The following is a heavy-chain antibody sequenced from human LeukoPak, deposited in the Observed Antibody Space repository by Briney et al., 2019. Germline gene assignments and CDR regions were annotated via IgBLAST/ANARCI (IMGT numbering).Heavy chain of an antibody. J-gene: IGHJ4*02. D-gene: IGHD4-17*01. CDR2: ISGSGGST. CDR1: GFTFSSYA. Sequence: GGSLRLSCAASGFTFSSYAMSWVRQAPGKGLEWVSAISGSGGSTYYADSVKGRFTISRDNSKNTLYLQMNSLRAEDTAVYYCAEPNYGDHVSVPFDYWGQGTLVTVSS. V-gene: IGHV3-23*01. CDR3: AEPNYGDHVSVPFDY.